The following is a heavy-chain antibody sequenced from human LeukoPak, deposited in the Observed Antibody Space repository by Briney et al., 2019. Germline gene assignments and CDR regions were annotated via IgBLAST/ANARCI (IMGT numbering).Heavy chain of an antibody. D-gene: IGHD3-22*01. V-gene: IGHV3-23*01. J-gene: IGHJ3*02. CDR1: GFIFSSYA. CDR3: AKVSVVAGRNAFDI. CDR2: IGGSGTST. Sequence: GGSLRLSCAASGFIFSSYATSWVRQAPGKGLEWVSVIGGSGTSTYYADSVKGRFTITRDNSKNMLYLQMNSLRVEDTAIYYCAKVSVVAGRNAFDIWGQGTVVTVSS.